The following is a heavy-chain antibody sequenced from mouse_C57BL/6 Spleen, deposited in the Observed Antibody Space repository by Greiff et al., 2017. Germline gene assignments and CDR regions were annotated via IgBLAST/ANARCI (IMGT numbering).Heavy chain of an antibody. D-gene: IGHD3-2*02. CDR2: INPSTGGT. CDR3: ARGDSSGPWFAY. J-gene: IGHJ3*01. CDR1: GYSFTGYY. Sequence: VQLKQSGPELVKPGASVKISCKASGYSFTGYYMNWVKQSPEKSLEWIGEINPSTGGTTYNQKFKAKATLTVDKSSSTAYMQLKSLTSEDSAVYYCARGDSSGPWFAYWGQGTLVTVSA. V-gene: IGHV1-42*01.